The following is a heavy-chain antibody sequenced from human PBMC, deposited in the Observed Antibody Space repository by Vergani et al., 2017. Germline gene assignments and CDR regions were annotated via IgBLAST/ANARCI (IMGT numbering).Heavy chain of an antibody. V-gene: IGHV3-48*02. CDR1: GFTFSSYS. CDR3: ARDAITMIVSGLHWFDP. Sequence: EVQLVESGGGLVQPGGSLRLSCAASGFTFSSYSMNWVRQAPGKGLEWVSYISSSSSTIYYADSGKGRFTISRDNAKNSLYLQMNSLRDEDTAVYCCARDAITMIVSGLHWFDPWGQGTLVTVSS. J-gene: IGHJ5*02. CDR2: ISSSSSTI. D-gene: IGHD3-22*01.